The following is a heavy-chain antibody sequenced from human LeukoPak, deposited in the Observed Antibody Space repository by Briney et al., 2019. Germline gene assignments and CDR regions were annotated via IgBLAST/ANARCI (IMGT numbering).Heavy chain of an antibody. CDR1: GYTLTELS. V-gene: IGHV1-24*01. D-gene: IGHD5-18*01. J-gene: IGHJ4*02. CDR2: FDPEDGET. Sequence: ASVKVSCKVSGYTLTELSMHWVRQAPGKGLEWMGGFDPEDGETIYAQKFQGRVTMTEDTSTDTAYMELSSLRSGDTAVYYCATGAGYSYGPPFDYWGQGTLVTVSS. CDR3: ATGAGYSYGPPFDY.